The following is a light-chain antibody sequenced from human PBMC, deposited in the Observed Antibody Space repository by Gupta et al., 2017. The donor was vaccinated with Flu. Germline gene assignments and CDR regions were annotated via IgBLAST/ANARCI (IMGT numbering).Light chain of an antibody. V-gene: IGLV2-14*01. J-gene: IGLJ1*01. CDR1: NSDVGGYNN. CDR2: EVN. Sequence: QSALTQPASVSGSPGQSITISCTGTNSDVGGYNNVSWYQQHPGRAPKLMIYEVNNRPSGVSNRFSGSKSANTASLTISGLQAEDEADFYCSSYSSTDALYVFGTGIKVTVL. CDR3: SSYSSTDALYV.